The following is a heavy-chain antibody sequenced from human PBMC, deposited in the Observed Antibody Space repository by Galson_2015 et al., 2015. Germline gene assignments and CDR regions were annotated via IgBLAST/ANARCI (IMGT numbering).Heavy chain of an antibody. CDR2: ISAYNGNT. D-gene: IGHD2-2*01. CDR1: GYTFTSYG. V-gene: IGHV1-18*01. J-gene: IGHJ6*03. Sequence: SVKVSCKASGYTFTSYGISWVRQAPGQGLEWMGWISAYNGNTNYAQKLQGRVTMATDTSTSTAYMELRSLKSDDTAVYYCARRYCSSTSCPTRWYYYYYMDVWGQGTLVTVSS. CDR3: ARRYCSSTSCPTRWYYYYYMDV.